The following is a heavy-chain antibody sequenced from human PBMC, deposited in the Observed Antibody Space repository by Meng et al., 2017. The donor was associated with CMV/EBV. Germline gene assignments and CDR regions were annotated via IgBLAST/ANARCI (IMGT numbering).Heavy chain of an antibody. CDR3: ARAHCSSTSCQVYYDSSGYDY. D-gene: IGHD3-22*01. Sequence: GGSLRLSCAASGFTFSSYSMNWVRQAPGKGLEWVSSISSSSSYIYYADSVKGRFTISRDNAKNSLYLQMNSLRAEDTAVYYCARAHCSSTSCQVYYDSSGYDYWGQGTLVTVSS. V-gene: IGHV3-21*01. J-gene: IGHJ4*02. CDR2: ISSSSSYI. CDR1: GFTFSSYS.